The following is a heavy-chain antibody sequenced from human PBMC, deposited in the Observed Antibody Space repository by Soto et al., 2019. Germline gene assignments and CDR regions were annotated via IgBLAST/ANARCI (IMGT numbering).Heavy chain of an antibody. Sequence: PSETLSLTCAACGGSFSGYYWTWIRQPPGKGLEWIGEINHSGSTNYNPSLKSRVTISVDTSKNQFSLKLSSVTAADTAVYYCARGRNRGTYFDSWGQGTLVTVSS. D-gene: IGHD7-27*01. V-gene: IGHV4-34*01. CDR3: ARGRNRGTYFDS. J-gene: IGHJ4*02. CDR1: GGSFSGYY. CDR2: INHSGST.